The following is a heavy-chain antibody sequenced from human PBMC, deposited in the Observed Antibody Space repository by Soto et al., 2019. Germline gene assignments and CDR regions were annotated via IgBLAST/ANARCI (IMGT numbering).Heavy chain of an antibody. CDR3: ARGGRFYYGSGSSPYYYYGMDV. CDR2: MNPNSGNT. D-gene: IGHD3-10*01. V-gene: IGHV1-8*01. Sequence: ASVKVSCKASGYTFTSYDINWVRQATGQGLEWMGWMNPNSGNTGYAQKFQGRVTMTRNTSISTAYMELSRLRSEDTAVYYCARGGRFYYGSGSSPYYYYGMDVWGQGTTVTVSS. CDR1: GYTFTSYD. J-gene: IGHJ6*02.